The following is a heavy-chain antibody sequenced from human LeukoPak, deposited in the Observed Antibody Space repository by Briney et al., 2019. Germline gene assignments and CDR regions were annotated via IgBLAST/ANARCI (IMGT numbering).Heavy chain of an antibody. CDR1: GGSISSSSYY. V-gene: IGHV4-39*07. D-gene: IGHD3-22*01. CDR2: INHSGST. J-gene: IGHJ4*02. CDR3: AREDSSGYPTLDY. Sequence: PSETLSLTCTVSGGSISSSSYYWGWIRQPPGKGLEWIGEINHSGSTNYNPSLKSRVTISVDTSKNQFSLKLSSVTAADTAVYYCAREDSSGYPTLDYWGQGTLVTVSS.